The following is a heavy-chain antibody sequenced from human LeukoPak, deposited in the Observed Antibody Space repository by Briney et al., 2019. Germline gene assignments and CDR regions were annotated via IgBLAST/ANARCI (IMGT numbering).Heavy chain of an antibody. Sequence: GGTLRLSCAASGFTFSSYGMSWVRQAPGKGLEWVSAISGSGGSTYYADSVKGRFTISRDNSKNTLYLQMSSLRAEDTAVYYCAKDRAQTPLKYWGQGTLVTVSS. CDR2: ISGSGGST. V-gene: IGHV3-23*01. D-gene: IGHD3-10*01. CDR1: GFTFSSYG. CDR3: AKDRAQTPLKY. J-gene: IGHJ4*02.